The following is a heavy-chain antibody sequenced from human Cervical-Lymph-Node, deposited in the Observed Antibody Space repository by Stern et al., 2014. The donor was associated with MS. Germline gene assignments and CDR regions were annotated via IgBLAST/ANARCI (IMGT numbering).Heavy chain of an antibody. CDR1: GGTLKNYG. Sequence: VQLVESGAEVKKPGSSVKVSCKASGGTLKNYGISWVRQAPGQGLEWMGGIIPILGSGDYAQDFQGRVTITADEVTSTVYMELSSLTSEDTAVHYCARQYRPYFYGFGVWGHGTTVTVSS. J-gene: IGHJ6*02. D-gene: IGHD2/OR15-2a*01. V-gene: IGHV1-69*01. CDR2: IIPILGSG. CDR3: ARQYRPYFYGFGV.